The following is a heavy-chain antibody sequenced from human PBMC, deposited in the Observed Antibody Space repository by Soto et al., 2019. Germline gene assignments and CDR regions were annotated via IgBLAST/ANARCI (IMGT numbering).Heavy chain of an antibody. D-gene: IGHD3-9*01. Sequence: KTSETLSLTCTVSGGSISSGDYYRSWIRQPPGKGLEWIGYIYYSGSTYYNPSLKSRVTISVDTSKNQFSLKLSSVTAADTAVYYCARDKIGDILTGPLNWFDPWGQGTLVTVS. CDR3: ARDKIGDILTGPLNWFDP. CDR2: IYYSGST. CDR1: GGSISSGDYY. V-gene: IGHV4-30-4*01. J-gene: IGHJ5*02.